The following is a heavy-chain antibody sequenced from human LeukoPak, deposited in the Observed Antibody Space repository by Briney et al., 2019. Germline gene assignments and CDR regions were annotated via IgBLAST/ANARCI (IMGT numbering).Heavy chain of an antibody. J-gene: IGHJ4*02. D-gene: IGHD3-22*01. V-gene: IGHV1-18*01. CDR3: PRGSYYYESSGYLGN. CDR1: GYTFPSYG. Sequence: ASVTVSFKCSGYTFPSYGFSWVRQPPGPGLEGMGWINAYNGNRNYAHTPLDRLTMTTDTSSSTPYMLLRSPRSDATAAYYYPRGSYYYESSGYLGNWGQGTLVTVSS. CDR2: INAYNGNR.